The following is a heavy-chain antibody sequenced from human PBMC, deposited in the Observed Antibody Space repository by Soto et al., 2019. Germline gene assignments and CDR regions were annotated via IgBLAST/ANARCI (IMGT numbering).Heavy chain of an antibody. J-gene: IGHJ6*02. CDR2: IWYDGSNK. Sequence: QVQLVESGGGVVQPGRSLRLSCAASGFTFSSYGMHWVRQAPGKGLEWVAVIWYDGSNKYYADSVKGRFTISRDNSKNTLYLQMNSLRAEDTAVYYCARDLYSSSWFRYYYGMDGWGQGTTVTVSS. D-gene: IGHD6-13*01. V-gene: IGHV3-33*01. CDR3: ARDLYSSSWFRYYYGMDG. CDR1: GFTFSSYG.